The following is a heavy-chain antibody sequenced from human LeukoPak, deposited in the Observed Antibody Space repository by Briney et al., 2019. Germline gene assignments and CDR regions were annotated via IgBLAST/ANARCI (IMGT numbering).Heavy chain of an antibody. V-gene: IGHV4-59*08. CDR3: ARLDAAAGRYLQFFY. Sequence: PSETLSLTCTVSGGSISNYYWSWIRQSPEKGLEWIGYVHDSGSTNYNPSLKSRVTISVDTSKNQFSLKLSSVTAADTAVYYCARLDAAAGRYLQFFYWGQGTLVTVSS. CDR1: GGSISNYY. J-gene: IGHJ4*02. CDR2: VHDSGST. D-gene: IGHD5-24*01.